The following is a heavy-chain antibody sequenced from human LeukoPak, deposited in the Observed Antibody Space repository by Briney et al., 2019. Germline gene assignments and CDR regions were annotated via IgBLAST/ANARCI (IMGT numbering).Heavy chain of an antibody. CDR1: GGSISSGSYY. Sequence: SETLSLTCTVSGGSISSGSYYWSWIRQPAGKGLEWIGRIYTSGSTNYTPSLKSRVTISVDTSKNQFSLKLSSVTAADTAVYYCARDSHLTPEGGFDYWGQGTLVTVPS. CDR3: ARDSHLTPEGGFDY. J-gene: IGHJ4*02. D-gene: IGHD2-15*01. V-gene: IGHV4-61*02. CDR2: IYTSGST.